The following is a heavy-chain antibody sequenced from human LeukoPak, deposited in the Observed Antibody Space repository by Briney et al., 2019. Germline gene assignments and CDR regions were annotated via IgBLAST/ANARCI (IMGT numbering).Heavy chain of an antibody. V-gene: IGHV3-7*01. CDR1: GFTFSTSW. D-gene: IGHD2-8*02. Sequence: GGSLRLSCAASGFTFSTSWMSWVRQVPGKGLEWVANIKKDGSETYYVDSVKGRFTISRDNAKNSLWLQMNSLRAEDTAVYYCATSTGWRFDYWGQGTLVTVSS. J-gene: IGHJ4*02. CDR3: ATSTGWRFDY. CDR2: IKKDGSET.